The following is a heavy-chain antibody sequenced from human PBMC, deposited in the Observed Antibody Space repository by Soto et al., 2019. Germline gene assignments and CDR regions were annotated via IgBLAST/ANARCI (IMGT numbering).Heavy chain of an antibody. CDR2: ISSSSSYI. CDR1: GFTFSSYS. V-gene: IGHV3-21*01. CDR3: ATQLLWFGELAVGGWFDP. J-gene: IGHJ5*02. D-gene: IGHD3-10*01. Sequence: GSLRLSCAASGFTFSSYSMNWVRQAPGKGLEWVSSISSSSSYIYYADSVKGRFTVSRDNAKNSLYLQMNSLRAEDTAVYYCATQLLWFGELAVGGWFDPWGQGTLVTVSS.